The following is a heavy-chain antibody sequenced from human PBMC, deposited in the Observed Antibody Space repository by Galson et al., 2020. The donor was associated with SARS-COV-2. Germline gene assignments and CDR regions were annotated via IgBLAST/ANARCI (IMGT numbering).Heavy chain of an antibody. D-gene: IGHD6-19*01. CDR2: IKQDGSEK. CDR1: GFTFTNYW. V-gene: IGHV3-7*01. J-gene: IGHJ4*02. CDR3: ARNSGWYDILY. Sequence: GGSLRLSCVASGFTFTNYWMSWVRQAPGKGLEWVANIKQDGSEKNYVDSVKGRFTISRDNADNSLSLQMNSLRAEDTAVYYCARNSGWYDILYWGQGTLVTVSS.